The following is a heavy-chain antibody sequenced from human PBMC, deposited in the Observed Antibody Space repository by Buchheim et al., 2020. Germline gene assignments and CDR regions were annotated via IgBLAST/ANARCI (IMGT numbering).Heavy chain of an antibody. CDR2: ISYDGSNK. D-gene: IGHD3-22*01. CDR3: AKSGYYYEDFDY. J-gene: IGHJ4*02. CDR1: GFTFSSYG. V-gene: IGHV3-30*18. Sequence: QVQLVESGGGVVQPGRSLRLSCAASGFTFSSYGMHWVRQAPGKGLEWVAVISYDGSNKYDADSVKGRFTIPRDNSKNTRYRQMNSLRAEDTAVYYCAKSGYYYEDFDYWGQGTL.